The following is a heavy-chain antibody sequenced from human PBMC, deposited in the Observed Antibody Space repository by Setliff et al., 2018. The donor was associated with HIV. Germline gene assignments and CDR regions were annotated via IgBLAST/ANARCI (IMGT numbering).Heavy chain of an antibody. J-gene: IGHJ5*02. Sequence: PSETLSLTCEVSGVSISNYYWSWIRQPPGKGLEWIGYIHTSGNTNYNPSLKSRVTISVDTSKSQFSLKLSSLTAADTAVYYCARGRTQWPNYNYFDPWGLGTLVTVSS. CDR3: ARGRTQWPNYNYFDP. D-gene: IGHD6-19*01. CDR1: GVSISNYY. V-gene: IGHV4-4*08. CDR2: IHTSGNT.